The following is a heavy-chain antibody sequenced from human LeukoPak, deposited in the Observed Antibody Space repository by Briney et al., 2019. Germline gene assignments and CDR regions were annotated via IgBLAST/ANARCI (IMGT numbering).Heavy chain of an antibody. CDR1: GGSISSGSYY. D-gene: IGHD6-13*01. CDR2: IYTSGST. Sequence: RTSQTLSLTCTVSGGSISSGSYYWSWIRQPAGKGLEWIGRIYTSGSTNYNPSLKSRVTISVDTSKNQFSLKLSSVTAADTAVYYCARVTGSSRNWFDPWGQGTLVTVSS. J-gene: IGHJ5*02. CDR3: ARVTGSSRNWFDP. V-gene: IGHV4-61*02.